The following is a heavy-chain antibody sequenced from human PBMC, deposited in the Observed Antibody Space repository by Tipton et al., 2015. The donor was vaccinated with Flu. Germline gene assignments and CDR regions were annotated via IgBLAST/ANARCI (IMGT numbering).Heavy chain of an antibody. D-gene: IGHD4-11*01. Sequence: TLSLTCTVSGDSISGSYYWGWIRQAPGKGLEWIGNIYHTGSTYHNPSLKSRVTMSVDTSRNHLSLRLRSVTAADTAVYFYARRDVSNYVSDPKSWFDPWGQGILVTVSP. CDR3: ARRDVSNYVSDPKSWFDP. J-gene: IGHJ5*02. CDR2: IYHTGST. V-gene: IGHV4-38-2*02. CDR1: GDSISGSYY.